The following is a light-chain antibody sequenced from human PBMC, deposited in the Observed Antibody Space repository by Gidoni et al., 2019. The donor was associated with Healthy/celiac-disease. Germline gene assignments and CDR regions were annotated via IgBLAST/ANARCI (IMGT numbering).Light chain of an antibody. Sequence: EIVLTQSPATLSLSPGERATRSCGASQSVSSSDLAWYQQKPGLAPRLLIYDASSRATGIPDRFSGSGSGTDFTLTISRLEPEDFAVYYCQQYGSSPWTFGQGTKVEIK. CDR1: QSVSSSD. V-gene: IGKV3D-20*01. J-gene: IGKJ1*01. CDR2: DAS. CDR3: QQYGSSPWT.